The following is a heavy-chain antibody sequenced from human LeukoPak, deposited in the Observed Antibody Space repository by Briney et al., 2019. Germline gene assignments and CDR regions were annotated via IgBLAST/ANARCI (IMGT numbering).Heavy chain of an antibody. D-gene: IGHD3-22*01. Sequence: GGSLRLSCAASGFTFSSYWMHWVRQAPGKGLVWVSRISSDGNNTTYADSVKGRFTISRDNSKNTLYLQMNSLRAEDTAVYYCAKKVLGSSGPDLDYWGQGTLVTVSS. CDR3: AKKVLGSSGPDLDY. J-gene: IGHJ4*02. V-gene: IGHV3-74*01. CDR1: GFTFSSYW. CDR2: ISSDGNNT.